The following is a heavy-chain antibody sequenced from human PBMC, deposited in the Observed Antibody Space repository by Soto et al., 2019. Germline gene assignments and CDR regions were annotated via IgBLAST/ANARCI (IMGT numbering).Heavy chain of an antibody. CDR1: GGSISSYY. J-gene: IGHJ4*02. D-gene: IGHD3-10*01. Sequence: SETLSLTCTVSGGSISSYYWSWIRQPPGKGLEWIGYIYYSGSTNYNPSLKSRVTISVDTSKNQFSLKLNSMTAADTAVYYCARHNYGSGSTYFDYLGQGNLVTGSS. V-gene: IGHV4-59*08. CDR3: ARHNYGSGSTYFDY. CDR2: IYYSGST.